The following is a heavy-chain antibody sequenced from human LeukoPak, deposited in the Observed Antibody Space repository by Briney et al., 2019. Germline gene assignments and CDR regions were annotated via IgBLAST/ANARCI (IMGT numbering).Heavy chain of an antibody. Sequence: PGGSLRLSCAASGFTFSSYWMHWVRQAPGKGLVWVSRINSDGSSTSYVDSVKGRFTISRDNSKNTLYLQMNSLRAEDTAVYYCARDRLGGVIDYWGQGTLVTVSS. V-gene: IGHV3-74*01. CDR3: ARDRLGGVIDY. J-gene: IGHJ4*02. CDR2: INSDGSST. CDR1: GFTFSSYW. D-gene: IGHD3-16*01.